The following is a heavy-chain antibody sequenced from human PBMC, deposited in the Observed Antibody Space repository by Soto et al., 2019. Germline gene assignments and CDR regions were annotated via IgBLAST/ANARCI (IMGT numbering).Heavy chain of an antibody. D-gene: IGHD4-17*01. V-gene: IGHV4-59*08. CDR1: GGSISSYY. CDR2: IYYSGST. Sequence: QVQLQESGPGLVKPSETLSLTCTVSGGSISSYYWSWIRQPPGKGLEWIGYIYYSGSTNYNPSLKSRVTISVDTSKNQFSLKLSSVTAADTAVYYCASLLMTTVTYFDYWGQGTLVTVSS. J-gene: IGHJ4*02. CDR3: ASLLMTTVTYFDY.